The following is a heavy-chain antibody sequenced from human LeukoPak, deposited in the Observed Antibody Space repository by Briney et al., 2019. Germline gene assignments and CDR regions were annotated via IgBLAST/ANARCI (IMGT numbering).Heavy chain of an antibody. CDR3: ARSRRREDYFDY. V-gene: IGHV3-23*01. Sequence: PGGSLRLSCAASGFTFSSYAMSWVRQAPGKGLEWVSAISGSGGSTYYADSVKGRLTISRDNSKNTLYPQMNSLRAEDTAVYYCARSRRREDYFDYWGQGTLVTVSS. CDR2: ISGSGGST. CDR1: GFTFSSYA. J-gene: IGHJ4*02.